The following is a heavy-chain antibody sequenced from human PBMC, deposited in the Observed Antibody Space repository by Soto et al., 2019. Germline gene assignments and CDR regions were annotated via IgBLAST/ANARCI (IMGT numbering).Heavy chain of an antibody. D-gene: IGHD1-26*01. CDR3: ATDVVGVVPGDVFDI. CDR1: GFTFSTYS. J-gene: IGHJ3*02. Sequence: EVQLVESGGGLEQPGGSLRLSCATSGFTFSTYSMNWVRQAPGKGLEWVSHISDSSGNIFYADSVMGRFTISRDNAKNSLYLQMNSLGDEDTAVYYCATDVVGVVPGDVFDIWGQGTMVTVSS. V-gene: IGHV3-48*02. CDR2: ISDSSGNI.